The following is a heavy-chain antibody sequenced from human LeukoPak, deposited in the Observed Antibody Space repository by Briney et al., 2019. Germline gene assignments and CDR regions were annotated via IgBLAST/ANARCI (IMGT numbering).Heavy chain of an antibody. CDR3: AKNFGGNFDTYYFDY. D-gene: IGHD4-23*01. J-gene: IGHJ4*02. Sequence: GGSLRLSCAASGFTFSSYAMSWVRQAPGKGLEWVSAISGSGGSTYYADSVKGRFTISRDNSKNTLYLQMNSLRAEDTAVYCCAKNFGGNFDTYYFDYWGQGTLVTVSS. CDR2: ISGSGGST. V-gene: IGHV3-23*01. CDR1: GFTFSSYA.